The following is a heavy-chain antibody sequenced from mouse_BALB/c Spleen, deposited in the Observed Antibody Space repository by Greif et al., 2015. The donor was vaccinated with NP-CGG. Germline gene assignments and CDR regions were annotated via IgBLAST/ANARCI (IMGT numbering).Heavy chain of an antibody. V-gene: IGHV4-1*02. CDR2: INPDSSTI. CDR1: GFDFSRYW. J-gene: IGHJ3*01. CDR3: ARLSNSGYSAY. D-gene: IGHD1-2*01. Sequence: EVQVVESGGGLVQPGGSLKLSCAASGFDFSRYWMRWVRQAPGKGLEWIGEINPDSSTINYTPSLKDKFIISRDNAKNTLYLQMSKVRSGDTALYYCARLSNSGYSAYWGQGTLVTVSA.